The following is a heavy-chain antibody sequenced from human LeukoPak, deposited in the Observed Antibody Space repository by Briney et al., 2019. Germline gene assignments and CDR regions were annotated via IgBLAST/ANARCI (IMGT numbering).Heavy chain of an antibody. CDR1: GGSISSGGYY. Sequence: SETLSLTCTVSGGSISSGGYYWSWIRQHPGKGLEWIGYIFYTGNTYYNPSLKSRLTISVDTSNNLFSLKLSSVTAADTAMYYCARARDYGYRFFDYWGQGSRVTVSS. CDR3: ARARDYGYRFFDY. CDR2: IFYTGNT. J-gene: IGHJ4*02. D-gene: IGHD3-10*01. V-gene: IGHV4-31*03.